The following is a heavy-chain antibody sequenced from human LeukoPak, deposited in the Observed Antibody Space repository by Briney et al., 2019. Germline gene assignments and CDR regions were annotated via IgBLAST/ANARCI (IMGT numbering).Heavy chain of an antibody. V-gene: IGHV3-53*01. J-gene: IGHJ4*02. D-gene: IGHD3-3*01. CDR2: IYSGGST. CDR1: GFTVSSNY. CDR3: ARVGGFLEWLPYGY. Sequence: PGGSLRLSCAASGFTVSSNYMSWVRQAPGKGLEWVSVIYSGGSTYYADSVKGRFTISRDNSKNTLYLQMNSLRAEYTAVYYRARVGGFLEWLPYGYWGQGTLVTVSS.